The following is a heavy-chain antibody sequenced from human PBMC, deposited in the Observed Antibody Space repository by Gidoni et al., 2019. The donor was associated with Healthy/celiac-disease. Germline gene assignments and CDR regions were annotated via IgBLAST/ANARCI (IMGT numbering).Heavy chain of an antibody. CDR1: GGSFSGYY. CDR3: ATQVVAASLPFDY. Sequence: QVQLQQWGAGLLKPSETLSLTCAVYGGSFSGYYWSWIRQPPGKGLEWIGEINHSGSTNYNPSLKSRVTISVDTSKNQFSLKLSSVTAADTAVYYCATQVVAASLPFDYWGQGTLVTVSS. J-gene: IGHJ4*02. CDR2: INHSGST. V-gene: IGHV4-34*01. D-gene: IGHD2-15*01.